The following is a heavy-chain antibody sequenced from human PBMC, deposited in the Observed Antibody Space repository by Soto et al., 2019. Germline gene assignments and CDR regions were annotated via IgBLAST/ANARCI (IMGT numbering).Heavy chain of an antibody. CDR1: GFTFSSYA. CDR2: ISGSGGGT. Sequence: GGSLRLSCAASGFTFSSYAMSWVRQAPGKGLEWVSLISGSGGGTYYADSVKGRFTISRDNVKNTLYLQMNSLRAEDTAVFYCAKHLSNGSPDEWGQGTLVTVSS. J-gene: IGHJ4*02. V-gene: IGHV3-23*01. D-gene: IGHD2-8*01. CDR3: AKHLSNGSPDE.